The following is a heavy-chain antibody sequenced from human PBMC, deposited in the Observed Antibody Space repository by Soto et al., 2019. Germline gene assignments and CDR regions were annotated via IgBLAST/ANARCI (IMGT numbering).Heavy chain of an antibody. D-gene: IGHD3-16*02. V-gene: IGHV1-69*02. Sequence: ASVKVSCKASGGTFSSYTISWVRQAPGQGPEWMGRIIPILGIANYAQKFQGRVTITADKSTSTAYMELSSLRSEDTAVYYCAARYYDYVWGSYRSDYFDYWGQGTLVTVS. J-gene: IGHJ4*02. CDR3: AARYYDYVWGSYRSDYFDY. CDR1: GGTFSSYT. CDR2: IIPILGIA.